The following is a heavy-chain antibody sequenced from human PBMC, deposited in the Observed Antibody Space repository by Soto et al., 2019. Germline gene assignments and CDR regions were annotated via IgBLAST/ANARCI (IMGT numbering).Heavy chain of an antibody. CDR3: ARGEYYYDSSGYPDY. D-gene: IGHD3-22*01. CDR1: GYTFTSYG. CDR2: ISAYNGNT. V-gene: IGHV1-18*01. J-gene: IGHJ4*02. Sequence: QVQLVQSGAEVKKPGASVKVSCKASGYTFTSYGISWVRQAPGQGLEWMGWISAYNGNTNYPQKLQGRVTMTTDTSPSTAYMELRSLRSDDTAVYWCARGEYYYDSSGYPDYWGQGTLVTVSS.